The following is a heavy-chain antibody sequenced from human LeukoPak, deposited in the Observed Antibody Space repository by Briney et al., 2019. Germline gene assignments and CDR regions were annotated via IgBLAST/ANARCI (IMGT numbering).Heavy chain of an antibody. J-gene: IGHJ4*02. V-gene: IGHV4-4*07. D-gene: IGHD1-26*01. CDR3: ARDMSGSHHDY. Sequence: SETLSLTCTISGDSISSFYWSWIRQPAGKGLEWIGRIHTSGSTNHNPSLKSRVTMSVDTSKTQFSLKLSSVTAADTAVYCARDMSGSHHDYWGQGTLVTVSS. CDR2: IHTSGST. CDR1: GDSISSFY.